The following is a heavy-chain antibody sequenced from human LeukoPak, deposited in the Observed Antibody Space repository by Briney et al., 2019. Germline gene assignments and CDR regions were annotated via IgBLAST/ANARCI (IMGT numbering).Heavy chain of an antibody. CDR2: IRYDGSNK. Sequence: PGGSLRLSCAASGFTFSSYGMHWVRQAPGKGLEWVAFIRYDGSNKYYADSVKGRFTISRDNSKNTLYLQMNSLRAEDTAVYYCAKDFDSSDIVVVPAASHWGQGTLVTVSS. CDR1: GFTFSSYG. CDR3: AKDFDSSDIVVVPAASH. J-gene: IGHJ4*02. D-gene: IGHD2-2*01. V-gene: IGHV3-30*02.